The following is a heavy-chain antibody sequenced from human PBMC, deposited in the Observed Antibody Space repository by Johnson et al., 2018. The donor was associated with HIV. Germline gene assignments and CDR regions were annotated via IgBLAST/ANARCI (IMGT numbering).Heavy chain of an antibody. V-gene: IGHV3-15*01. CDR3: AASPEDLRAFDI. Sequence: VQLVESGGGVVQPGRSLRLSCGASAFTFSSNDMKWVRQAPGKGLEWVGRIKSKTDGGTKDYAAPVKGRFTISRDDSKNTLYLQMNSLRAEDTALYYCAASPEDLRAFDIWGQGTMVTVSS. CDR2: IKSKTDGGTK. J-gene: IGHJ3*02. D-gene: IGHD6-25*01. CDR1: AFTFSSND.